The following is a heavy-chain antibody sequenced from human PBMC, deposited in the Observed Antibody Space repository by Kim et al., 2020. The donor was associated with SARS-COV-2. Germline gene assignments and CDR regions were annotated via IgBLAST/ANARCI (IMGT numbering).Heavy chain of an antibody. CDR2: ISWNSGSI. CDR3: AKGYCSSTSCRFDY. Sequence: GGSLRLSCAASGFTFGDYAIHWVRQAPGKGLEWVSGISWNSGSIGYADSVKGRFTISRDNAKNSLYLQMNSLRAEDTALYYCAKGYCSSTSCRFDYWGQGTLVTVSS. J-gene: IGHJ4*02. V-gene: IGHV3-9*01. CDR1: GFTFGDYA. D-gene: IGHD2-2*01.